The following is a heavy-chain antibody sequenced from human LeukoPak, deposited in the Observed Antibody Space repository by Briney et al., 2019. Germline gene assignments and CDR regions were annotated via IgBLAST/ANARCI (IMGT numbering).Heavy chain of an antibody. CDR1: GGTFSSYA. CDR3: ARVGPSGSSRTADAFDI. V-gene: IGHV1-69*13. D-gene: IGHD6-13*01. CDR2: IIPIFGTA. J-gene: IGHJ3*02. Sequence: ASVKVSCKASGGTFSSYAISWVRQAPGQGLEWMGGIIPIFGTANYAQKFQGRVTITADESTSTAYMELSSLRSEDTAVYYCARVGPSGSSRTADAFDIWGQGTIVTVSS.